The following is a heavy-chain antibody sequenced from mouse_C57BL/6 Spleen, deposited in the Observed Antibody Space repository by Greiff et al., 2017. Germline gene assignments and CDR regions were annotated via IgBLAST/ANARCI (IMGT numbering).Heavy chain of an antibody. CDR2: IDPETGGT. Sequence: QVQLQQSGAELVRPGASVTLSCKASGYTFTDYEMHWVKQTPVHGLEWIGAIDPETGGTAYNQKFKGKAILTADKSSSTAYMELRSLTSEDSAVYYCTRKRSVVADFDYWGQGTTLTVSS. CDR1: GYTFTDYE. D-gene: IGHD1-1*01. J-gene: IGHJ2*01. CDR3: TRKRSVVADFDY. V-gene: IGHV1-15*01.